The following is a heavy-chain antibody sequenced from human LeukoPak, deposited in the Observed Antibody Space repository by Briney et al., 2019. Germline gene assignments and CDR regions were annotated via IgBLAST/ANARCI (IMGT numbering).Heavy chain of an antibody. V-gene: IGHV4-31*03. D-gene: IGHD4-17*01. CDR3: ARTSVSPNWFDP. Sequence: PSETLSLTCTVSGGSISSGGYYWSWIRQHPGKGLEWIGYIYYSGDTYYNPSLKSRITISVDTSNNQFSLKLSSMTAADTAIYYCARTSVSPNWFDPWGQGTLVTVSS. CDR2: IYYSGDT. CDR1: GGSISSGGYY. J-gene: IGHJ5*02.